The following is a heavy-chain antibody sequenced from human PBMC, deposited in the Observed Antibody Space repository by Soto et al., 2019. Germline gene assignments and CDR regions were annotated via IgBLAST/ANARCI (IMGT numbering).Heavy chain of an antibody. V-gene: IGHV4-31*03. CDR3: ARGIAAPEDVDY. CDR2: IYYSGST. CDR1: GGSISSGGYY. Sequence: PSETLSLTCTVSGGSISSGGYYWSWICQHPGKGLEWIGYIYYSGSTYYNPSLKSRVTISVDTSKNQFSLKLSSVTAADTAVYYCARGIAAPEDVDYWGQGTLVTVSS. D-gene: IGHD6-13*01. J-gene: IGHJ4*02.